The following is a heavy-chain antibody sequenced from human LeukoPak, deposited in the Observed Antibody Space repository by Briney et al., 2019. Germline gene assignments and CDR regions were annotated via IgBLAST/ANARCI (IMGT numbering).Heavy chain of an antibody. V-gene: IGHV4-4*07. J-gene: IGHJ6*02. CDR3: AWFGELSGYYYGVDV. D-gene: IGHD3-10*01. CDR1: GGSISSYY. CDR2: IYTSGST. Sequence: SETLSLTCTASGGSISSYYWSWIRQPAGKGLEWIGRIYTSGSTNYNPSLKSRVTMSVDTSKNQFSLKLSSVTAADTAVYYCAWFGELSGYYYGVDVWGQGTTVTVSS.